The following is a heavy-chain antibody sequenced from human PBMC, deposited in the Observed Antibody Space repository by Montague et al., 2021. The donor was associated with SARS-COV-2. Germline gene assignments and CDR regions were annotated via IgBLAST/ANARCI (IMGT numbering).Heavy chain of an antibody. CDR2: MKPDGSEK. CDR1: GFTFSTSW. J-gene: IGHJ5*02. V-gene: IGHV3-7*04. Sequence: SLRLSCAASGFTFSTSWMIWVRQAPGNGLEWVANMKPDGSEKYYVDSVKGRFTISRDSAKNSLYLQMSSPRAEDTAVYYCARGHGITWGQGTLVTVSS. CDR3: ARGHGIT. D-gene: IGHD1-26*01.